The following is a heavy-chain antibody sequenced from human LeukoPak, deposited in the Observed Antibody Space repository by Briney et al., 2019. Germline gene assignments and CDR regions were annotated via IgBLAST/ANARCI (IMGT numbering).Heavy chain of an antibody. CDR2: INSDGSTT. J-gene: IGHJ4*02. CDR3: ARDLPIAVADNFDY. V-gene: IGHV3-74*01. D-gene: IGHD6-19*01. Sequence: PGGSLRLSCAASGFTFSSYWMHWVRQAPGQGLVWVSRINSDGSTTSYADSVKGRFTISRDNAKNTLYLQMNSLRAEDTAVYYCARDLPIAVADNFDYWGQGTLVTVSS. CDR1: GFTFSSYW.